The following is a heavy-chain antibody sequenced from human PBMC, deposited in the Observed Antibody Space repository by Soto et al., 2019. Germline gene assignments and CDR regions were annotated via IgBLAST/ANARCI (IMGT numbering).Heavy chain of an antibody. CDR3: AKDVKPTNEYYFDC. CDR2: ISGSGGIT. Sequence: PGGSLRLSCAASGFTFSTYAMSWVRQAPGKGLEWVSAISGSGGITYYADSVKGRFTISRDNSKNTLYLQMNSLRAEDTAVYYCAKDVKPTNEYYFDCWGLGTLVTVSS. D-gene: IGHD1-1*01. V-gene: IGHV3-23*01. J-gene: IGHJ4*02. CDR1: GFTFSTYA.